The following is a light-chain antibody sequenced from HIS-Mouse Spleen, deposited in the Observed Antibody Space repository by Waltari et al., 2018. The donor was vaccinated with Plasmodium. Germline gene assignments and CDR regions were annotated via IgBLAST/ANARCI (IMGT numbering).Light chain of an antibody. Sequence: EIVLTTYPATLSLSPGERAHLSCRDSQSVSSYLAWYQQKPGQAPRLLIYDASNRATGIPARFSGSGSGTDFTLTISSLEPEDFAVYYCQQRSNWPLTFGGGTKVEIK. J-gene: IGKJ4*01. CDR3: QQRSNWPLT. CDR2: DAS. V-gene: IGKV3-11*01. CDR1: QSVSSY.